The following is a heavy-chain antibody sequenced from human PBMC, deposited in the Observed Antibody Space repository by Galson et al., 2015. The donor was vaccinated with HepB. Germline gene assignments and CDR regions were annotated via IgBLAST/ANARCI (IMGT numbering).Heavy chain of an antibody. D-gene: IGHD3-16*01. V-gene: IGHV3-11*06. CDR3: MRENYANPDS. CDR1: GFTFGDYF. CDR2: ISGSGTYT. J-gene: IGHJ5*01. Sequence: SLRLSCAASGFTFGDYFMSWIRQAPGKGLEWISYISGSGTYTKFADSVKGRFTISRDNAENSLYLQMSSLRAEDTAVYYCMRENYANPDSWGQGTLVTVSS.